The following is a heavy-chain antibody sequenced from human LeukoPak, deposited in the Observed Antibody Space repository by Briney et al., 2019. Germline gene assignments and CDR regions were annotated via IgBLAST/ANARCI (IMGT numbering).Heavy chain of an antibody. CDR1: GGTFSSYA. D-gene: IGHD3-10*01. CDR3: ARPYYYGSGSPHAFDI. J-gene: IGHJ3*02. V-gene: IGHV1-69*05. CDR2: IITIFGTA. Sequence: SVKVSCKASGGTFSSYAISWVRQAPGQGLEWMGRIITIFGTANYAQKFQGRVTITTDESTSTAYMELSSLRSEDTAVYYCARPYYYGSGSPHAFDIWGQGTMVTVSS.